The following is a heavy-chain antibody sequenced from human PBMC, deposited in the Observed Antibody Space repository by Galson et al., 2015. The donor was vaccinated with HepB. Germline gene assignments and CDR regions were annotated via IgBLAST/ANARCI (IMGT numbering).Heavy chain of an antibody. J-gene: IGHJ5*02. CDR2: IYYSGST. D-gene: IGHD2-15*01. CDR3: ARQVVVAAWRVDP. Sequence: ATLSLTCSVSGGSIYSNSDYWGWIRQSPGKGLEWIGTIYYSGSTYYNPSLRSRVTISMHTSKNQFSLRLTSVTAADTAVYYCARQVVVAAWRVDPWGQGTLVTVSS. V-gene: IGHV4-39*01. CDR1: GGSIYSNSDY.